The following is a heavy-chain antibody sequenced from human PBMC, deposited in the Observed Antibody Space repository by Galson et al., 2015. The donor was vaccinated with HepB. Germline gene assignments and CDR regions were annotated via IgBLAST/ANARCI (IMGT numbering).Heavy chain of an antibody. J-gene: IGHJ4*02. V-gene: IGHV4-61*01. Sequence: TCTVSGGSVSSGSYYWSWIRQPPGKGLEWIGYIYYSGSTNYNPSLKSRVTISVDTSKNQFSLKLSSVTAADTAVYYCARASFLYGGNDYWGQGTLVTVSS. CDR1: GGSVSSGSYY. CDR2: IYYSGST. D-gene: IGHD4-23*01. CDR3: ARASFLYGGNDY.